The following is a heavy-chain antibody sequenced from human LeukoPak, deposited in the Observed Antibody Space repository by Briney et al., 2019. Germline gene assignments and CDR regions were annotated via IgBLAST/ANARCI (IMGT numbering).Heavy chain of an antibody. V-gene: IGHV3-7*01. CDR1: GFTFSSYW. CDR2: IKQDGSEK. CDR3: SWYTTCDH. J-gene: IGHJ5*02. D-gene: IGHD6-13*01. Sequence: PGGSLRLSCAASGFTFSSYWMSWVRQAPGKGLEWVANIKQDGSEKYYVDSVKGRFTISRDNAKNSLYLQMNSLRAEDTAVYSSSWYTTCDHWGQGILVTVSS.